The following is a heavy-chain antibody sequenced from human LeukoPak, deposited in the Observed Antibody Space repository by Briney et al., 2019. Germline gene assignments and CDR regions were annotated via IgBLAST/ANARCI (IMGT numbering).Heavy chain of an antibody. CDR2: ISSSSSYI. D-gene: IGHD5-12*01. CDR3: VTESGWLFDY. Sequence: GGSLRLSCAASGFTFSSYSMNWVRQAPGKGLEWVSSISSSSSYIYYADSVKGRSTISRDNAKNSLFLQVNSLRAEDTAMYYCVTESGWLFDYWGQGTLVTVSS. J-gene: IGHJ4*02. V-gene: IGHV3-21*06. CDR1: GFTFSSYS.